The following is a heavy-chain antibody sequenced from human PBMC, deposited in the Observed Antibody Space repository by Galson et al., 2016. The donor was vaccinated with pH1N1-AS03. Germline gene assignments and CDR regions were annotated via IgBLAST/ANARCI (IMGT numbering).Heavy chain of an antibody. Sequence: QSGAEVTKPGESPKISCKASGYWFTNYWIGWVRQMPGKGLEWMGMIYPRDSDVRYSPSFEGQVTISADESINTAYMQWTSLKASDTAMYYCARHGEPSTLSGWFDPWGQGTLVIVSS. CDR3: ARHGEPSTLSGWFDP. CDR2: IYPRDSDV. J-gene: IGHJ5*02. CDR1: GYWFTNYW. V-gene: IGHV5-51*01. D-gene: IGHD1-14*01.